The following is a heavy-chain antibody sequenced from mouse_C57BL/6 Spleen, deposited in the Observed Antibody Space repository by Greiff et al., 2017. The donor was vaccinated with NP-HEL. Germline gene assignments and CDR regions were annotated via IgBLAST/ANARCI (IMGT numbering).Heavy chain of an antibody. CDR3: ARSGGHAMDY. V-gene: IGHV1-26*01. CDR1: GYTFTDYY. J-gene: IGHJ4*01. Sequence: VQLQQSGPELVKPGASVKISCKASGYTFTDYYMNWVKQSHGKSLEWIGDINPNNGGTSYNQKFKGKATLTVDKSSSTAYMELRSLTSEDSAVYYCARSGGHAMDYWGQGTSVTVSS. CDR2: INPNNGGT.